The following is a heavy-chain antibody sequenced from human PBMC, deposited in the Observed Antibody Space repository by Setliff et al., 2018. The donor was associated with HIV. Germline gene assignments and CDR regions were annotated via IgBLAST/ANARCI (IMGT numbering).Heavy chain of an antibody. J-gene: IGHJ4*02. Sequence: QPGGSLRLSCAASGFRFSEYSMKWVRQTPGKGLEWISYITSSSTTIYYADSVRGRFTISRDNAKNSLYLQPNSLRADDTALYYCARTSAGGQENDYWGQGTLVTVSS. V-gene: IGHV3-48*04. CDR3: ARTSAGGQENDY. CDR1: GFRFSEYS. CDR2: ITSSSTTI. D-gene: IGHD3-10*01.